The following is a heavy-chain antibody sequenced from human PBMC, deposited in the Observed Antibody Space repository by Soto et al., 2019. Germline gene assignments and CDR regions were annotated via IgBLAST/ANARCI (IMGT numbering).Heavy chain of an antibody. CDR1: GFTFSTYT. D-gene: IGHD5-12*01. CDR2: ISSTSYYI. J-gene: IGHJ4*02. CDR3: ARDRAGDGYNLAVD. Sequence: EVQLVESGGGLVKPGGSLRLSFAASGFTFSTYTMNWVRQVPGTGLEWVSSISSTSYYIYYADSVKGRFTISRDNAKNSLYLQMNSLRVEDTAVYYCARDRAGDGYNLAVDWGQGTLVTVSS. V-gene: IGHV3-21*01.